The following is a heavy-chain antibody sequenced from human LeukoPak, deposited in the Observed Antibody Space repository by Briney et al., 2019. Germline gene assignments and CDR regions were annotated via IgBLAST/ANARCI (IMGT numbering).Heavy chain of an antibody. CDR3: ARTDARPC. J-gene: IGHJ4*02. CDR2: IKQDGSEK. CDR1: GFTFGSYW. D-gene: IGHD6-6*01. Sequence: GGSLRLSCAASGFTFGSYWMSWVRQAPGKGLEWVANIKQDGSEKYYVDSVKGRFTISRDNAKNSLYLQMNSLRAEDTAVYYCARTDARPCWGQGTLVTVSS. V-gene: IGHV3-7*01.